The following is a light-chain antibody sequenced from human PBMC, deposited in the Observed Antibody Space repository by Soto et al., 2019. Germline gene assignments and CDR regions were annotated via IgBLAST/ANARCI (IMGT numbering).Light chain of an antibody. CDR2: GAF. J-gene: IGKJ4*01. CDR3: HPYGISPLT. CDR1: QSMRLNS. Sequence: IVVTQSPGTLSLSPGEGETLSCRASQSMRLNSLVCYKQKPGQAPGLLIYGAFTRATGIPDRFSGSGSGTYFTFTITILEPEDFVVYYFHPYGISPLTFVVGTNVEIK. V-gene: IGKV3-20*01.